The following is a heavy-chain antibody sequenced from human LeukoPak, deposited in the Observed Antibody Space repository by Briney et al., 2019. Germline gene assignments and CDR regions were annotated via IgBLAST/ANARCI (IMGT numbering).Heavy chain of an antibody. CDR3: ARGTGDYDFWSGYHRNWFDP. J-gene: IGHJ5*02. Sequence: SETLSLTCAVSGGSISSGGYSWSWIRQPPGKGLEWIGYIYHSGSTYYNPSLKSRVTISVDTSKNQFSLKLSSVTAADTAVYYCARGTGDYDFWSGYHRNWFDPWGQGTLVTVSS. D-gene: IGHD3-3*01. CDR1: GGSISSGGYS. CDR2: IYHSGST. V-gene: IGHV4-30-2*01.